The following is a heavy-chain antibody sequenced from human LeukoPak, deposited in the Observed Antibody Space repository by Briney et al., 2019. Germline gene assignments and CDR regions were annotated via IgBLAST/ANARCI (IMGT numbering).Heavy chain of an antibody. D-gene: IGHD6-13*01. J-gene: IGHJ4*02. Sequence: SETLSLTCTVSGGSISSYYWSWIRQPAGKGLEWIGRIYTSGSTNYNPSLKSRVTISVDKSKNQFSLKLSSVTAADTAVYYCGRGAAARFDDWGQGTLVTVSS. CDR2: IYTSGST. V-gene: IGHV4-4*07. CDR1: GGSISSYY. CDR3: GRGAAARFDD.